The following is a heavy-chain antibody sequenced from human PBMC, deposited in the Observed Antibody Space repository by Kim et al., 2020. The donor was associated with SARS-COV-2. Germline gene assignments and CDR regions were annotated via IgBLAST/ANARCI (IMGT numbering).Heavy chain of an antibody. CDR3: ARHSGVGRFVWGSSWHPYFDY. Sequence: SETLSLTCTVSGGSISSSSYYWGWIRQPPGKGLEWIGSIYYSGSTYYNPSLKSRVTISVDTSKNQFSLKLSSVTAADTAVYYCARHSGVGRFVWGSSWHPYFDYWGQGTLVTVSS. CDR2: IYYSGST. CDR1: GGSISSSSYY. D-gene: IGHD6-13*01. V-gene: IGHV4-39*01. J-gene: IGHJ4*02.